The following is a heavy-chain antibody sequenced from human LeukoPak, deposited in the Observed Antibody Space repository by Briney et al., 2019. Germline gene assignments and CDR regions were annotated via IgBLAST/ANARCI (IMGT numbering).Heavy chain of an antibody. CDR1: GGSISSYY. Sequence: PSQTLSLTCTASGGSISSYYWSWIRQPPGKGLEWIGYIYYSGSTNYNPSLKSRVTISVDTSKNQFSLKLSSVTAADTAVYYCARGGGRVVPAADWFDPWGQGTLVTVSS. CDR3: ARGGGRVVPAADWFDP. J-gene: IGHJ5*02. D-gene: IGHD2-2*01. CDR2: IYYSGST. V-gene: IGHV4-59*01.